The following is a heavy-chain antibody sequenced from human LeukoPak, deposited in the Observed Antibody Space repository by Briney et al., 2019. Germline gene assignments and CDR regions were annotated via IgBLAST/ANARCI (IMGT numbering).Heavy chain of an antibody. V-gene: IGHV4-34*01. CDR2: INHSGST. CDR1: GGSFSGYY. J-gene: IGHJ4*02. CDR3: ARWSCSSTSCYYDY. D-gene: IGHD2-2*01. Sequence: PETLSLTCAVYGGSFSGYYWSWIRQPPGKGLEWIGEINHSGSTNYNPSLKSRVTISVDTSKNQFSLKLSSVTAADTAVYYCARWSCSSTSCYYDYWGQGTLVTVSS.